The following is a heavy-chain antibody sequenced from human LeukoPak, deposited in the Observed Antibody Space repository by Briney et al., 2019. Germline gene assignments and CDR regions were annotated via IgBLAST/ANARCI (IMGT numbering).Heavy chain of an antibody. Sequence: SGTLSLTCGVSGGSISSSYWWSWVRQPPGKGLEWIGEIYHSGSTNYNPSLKSRVTTSMDKSKNQFSLNLSSVTAADTAVYYCAREGLAVAGRGYDYWGQGTLVTVSS. CDR3: AREGLAVAGRGYDY. V-gene: IGHV4-4*02. CDR1: GGSISSSYW. CDR2: IYHSGST. D-gene: IGHD6-19*01. J-gene: IGHJ4*02.